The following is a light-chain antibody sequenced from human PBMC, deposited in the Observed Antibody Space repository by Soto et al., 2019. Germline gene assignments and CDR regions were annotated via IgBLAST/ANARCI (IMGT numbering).Light chain of an antibody. V-gene: IGLV1-44*01. J-gene: IGLJ3*02. Sequence: QSVLTQPPSASGTPGQRVTISCSGSSSNIGSNTVNWYQQLPGTAPKLLFYSNNQRPSGVPDRFSGSKSGTSASLAISGLQSEDEADYYCAAWDDSLNGPVFGGATKLTVL. CDR1: SSNIGSNT. CDR3: AAWDDSLNGPV. CDR2: SNN.